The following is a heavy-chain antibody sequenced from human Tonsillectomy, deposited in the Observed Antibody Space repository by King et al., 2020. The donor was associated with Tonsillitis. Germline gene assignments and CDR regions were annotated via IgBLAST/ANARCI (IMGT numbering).Heavy chain of an antibody. V-gene: IGHV5-51*01. CDR1: GYRFATYW. Sequence: VQLVESGAEVKKPGESLKISCKGSGYRFATYWIAWVRQMPGKGLEWMGIIYPDDSDTRYSPSFQGQVTISADKSINTAYLQWSSLKASDTAIYYCARLGGHDLDYWGQGTLATVSS. CDR2: IYPDDSDT. D-gene: IGHD5-12*01. CDR3: ARLGGHDLDY. J-gene: IGHJ4*02.